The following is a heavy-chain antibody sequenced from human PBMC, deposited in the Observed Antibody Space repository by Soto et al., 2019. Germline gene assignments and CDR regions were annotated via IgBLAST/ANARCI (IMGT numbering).Heavy chain of an antibody. V-gene: IGHV4-4*02. Sequence: QVQLQESGPGLVKPTETLSLTCTVSSDSIAGENWWSWVRQPPGLGLEWIGEVFHTGGTNYNPSLKSRVTMEVDKSKNQFSLKVISGTAADTAVYYCARVFSSGSGWLYYFDFWGQGTLVSVSS. CDR2: VFHTGGT. CDR1: SDSIAGENW. J-gene: IGHJ4*02. D-gene: IGHD6-19*01. CDR3: ARVFSSGSGWLYYFDF.